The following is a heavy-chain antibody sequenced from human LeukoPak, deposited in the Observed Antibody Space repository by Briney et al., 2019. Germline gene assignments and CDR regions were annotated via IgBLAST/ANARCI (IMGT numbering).Heavy chain of an antibody. CDR2: IGGRGGSI. CDR3: AKDAGGAGASTFDY. Sequence: GGSLRLSCAASGFTFTSYAMSWVRQAPGKGLEWVSTIGGRGGSIYYADAVKGRFTISRDNSKNTLSLQMNSLKAEDTAIYYYAKDAGGAGASTFDYWGQGTLVTVSS. V-gene: IGHV3-23*01. J-gene: IGHJ4*02. CDR1: GFTFTSYA. D-gene: IGHD3-10*01.